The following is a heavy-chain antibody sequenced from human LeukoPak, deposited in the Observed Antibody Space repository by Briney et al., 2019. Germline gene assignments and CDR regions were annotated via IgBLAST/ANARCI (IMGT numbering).Heavy chain of an antibody. CDR1: GGTFSSYA. D-gene: IGHD2-2*03. Sequence: SVKVSCKASGGTFSSYAISWVRQAPGQGLEWMGGIIPIFGTANYAQKFQDRVTITADESTSTAYMELSSLRSEDTAVYYCARVEIVGWPTDETGLDYYCYYGMDVWGQGTTVTVSS. V-gene: IGHV1-69*01. CDR2: IIPIFGTA. CDR3: ARVEIVGWPTDETGLDYYCYYGMDV. J-gene: IGHJ6*02.